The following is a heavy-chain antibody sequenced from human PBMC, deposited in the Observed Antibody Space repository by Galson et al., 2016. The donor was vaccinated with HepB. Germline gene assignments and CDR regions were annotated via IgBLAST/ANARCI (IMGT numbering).Heavy chain of an antibody. V-gene: IGHV3-9*01. J-gene: IGHJ6*02. CDR1: GFSFDDYA. CDR3: AKDIGNGGIPDTHHYYAMDV. Sequence: SLRLSCAASGFSFDDYAMEWVRQAPGKGLEWVSGISWDSGTIGYADSVKGRFPISRDNSKNSLYLQMNSLRAEDTALYYCAKDIGNGGIPDTHHYYAMDVWGQGTTVTVSS. D-gene: IGHD4-23*01. CDR2: ISWDSGTI.